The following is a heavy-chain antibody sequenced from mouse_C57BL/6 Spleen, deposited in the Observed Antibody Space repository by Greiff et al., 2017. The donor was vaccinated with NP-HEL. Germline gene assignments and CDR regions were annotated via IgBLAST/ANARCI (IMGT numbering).Heavy chain of an antibody. CDR2: ISYDGSN. J-gene: IGHJ3*01. D-gene: IGHD2-2*01. CDR1: GYSITSGYY. Sequence: ESGPGLVKPSQSLSLTCSVTGYSITSGYYWNWIRQFPGNKLEWMGSISYDGSNNYKPSLKNRISITRDTSKNQFFLKLNSVTTEDTATYYCARDKIFYGYDEGFAYWGQGTLVTVSA. CDR3: ARDKIFYGYDEGFAY. V-gene: IGHV3-6*01.